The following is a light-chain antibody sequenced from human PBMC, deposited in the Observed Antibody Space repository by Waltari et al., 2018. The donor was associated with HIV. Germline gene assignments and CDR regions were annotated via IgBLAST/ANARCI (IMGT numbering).Light chain of an antibody. CDR1: SSNIGRNS. V-gene: IGLV1-47*01. J-gene: IGLJ2*01. CDR2: RNN. CDR3: AAWDDSLSGLHVV. Sequence: QSVLTQPPSASGTPGPRVTISCSGSSSNIGRNSVYWYQQLPGTAPKLLIDRNNQRPSGVPDRFSGSKSGTSASLAISGLRSEDEADYYCAAWDDSLSGLHVVFGGGTKVTVL.